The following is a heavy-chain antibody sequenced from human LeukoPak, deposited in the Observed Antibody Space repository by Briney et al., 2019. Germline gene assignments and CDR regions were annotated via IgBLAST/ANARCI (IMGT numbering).Heavy chain of an antibody. CDR1: GFTFSSYA. J-gene: IGHJ4*02. V-gene: IGHV3-30-3*01. CDR2: ISYDGSNK. D-gene: IGHD3-22*01. Sequence: GGSLRLSCAASGFTFSSYAMHWVRQAPGKGLEWVAVISYDGSNKYYADSVKGRFTISRDNSKNTLYLQMNSLRAEDTAVYYCARGRPYYYDSSGYFDYWGQGTLVTVSS. CDR3: ARGRPYYYDSSGYFDY.